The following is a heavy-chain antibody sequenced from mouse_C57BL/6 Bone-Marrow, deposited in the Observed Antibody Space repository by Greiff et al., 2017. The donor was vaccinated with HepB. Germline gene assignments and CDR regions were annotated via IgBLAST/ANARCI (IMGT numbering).Heavy chain of an antibody. V-gene: IGHV1-69*01. CDR2: IDPSDSYT. D-gene: IGHD2-1*01. J-gene: IGHJ3*01. CDR3: ARSSGNYGFAY. Sequence: QVQLQQPGAELVMPGASVKLSCKASGYTFTSYWMHWVKQRPGQGLEWIGEIDPSDSYTNYNQKFKGKSTLTVDKSSSTAYMQLRSLTSEDSAVYYCARSSGNYGFAYWGQGTLVTVSA. CDR1: GYTFTSYW.